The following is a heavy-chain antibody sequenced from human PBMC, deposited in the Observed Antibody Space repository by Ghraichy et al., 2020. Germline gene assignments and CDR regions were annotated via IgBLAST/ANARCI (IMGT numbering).Heavy chain of an antibody. CDR1: GFTFSSYS. Sequence: GGSQRLSCAASGFTFSSYSMNWVRQAPGKGLEWVSSISSSSSYIYYADSVKGRFTISRDNAKNSLYLQMNSLRAEDTAVYYCARVIAAAGSYGMDVWGQGTTVTVSS. CDR2: ISSSSSYI. D-gene: IGHD6-13*01. J-gene: IGHJ6*02. CDR3: ARVIAAAGSYGMDV. V-gene: IGHV3-21*01.